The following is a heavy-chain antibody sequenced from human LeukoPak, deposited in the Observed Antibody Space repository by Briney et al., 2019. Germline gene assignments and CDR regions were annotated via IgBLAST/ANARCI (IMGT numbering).Heavy chain of an antibody. Sequence: SETLSLTCTVSGGSISSHYWSWIRQPPGKGLEWIGYIYYSGSTNYNPSLKSRVTISVDTSKNQFSLKLSSVTAADTAVYYCARYTATFDYWGQGTLVTVSS. CDR3: ARYTATFDY. CDR2: IYYSGST. D-gene: IGHD5-18*01. CDR1: GGSISSHY. V-gene: IGHV4-59*08. J-gene: IGHJ4*02.